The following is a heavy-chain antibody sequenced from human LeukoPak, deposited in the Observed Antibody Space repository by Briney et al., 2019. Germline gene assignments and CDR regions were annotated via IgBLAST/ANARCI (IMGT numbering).Heavy chain of an antibody. CDR2: INPDGGNT. V-gene: IGHV1-46*01. J-gene: IGHJ3*01. D-gene: IGHD5-24*01. CDR3: ARIRDGYNDAYDL. Sequence: GASVTVSCKASGYTFTNSYIHWVRQAPGQVLEWMGLINPDGGNTNYAQNFQGRVTLTRDTSTSTVYMELSSLRSEDTAIYYCARIRDGYNDAYDLWGQGTVVTVSS. CDR1: GYTFTNSY.